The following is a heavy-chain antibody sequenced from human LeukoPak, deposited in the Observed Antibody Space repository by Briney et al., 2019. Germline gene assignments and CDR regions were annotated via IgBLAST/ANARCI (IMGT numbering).Heavy chain of an antibody. CDR1: GFTFGDYA. J-gene: IGHJ4*02. CDR2: IRSKAYGGTT. CDR3: TRDQTPYY. Sequence: GGSLRLSCTASGFTFGDYAMSWVRQAPGKGLEWVGFIRSKAYGGTTEYAAPVKGRFTISRDDSQGIAYLQMNSLKTEDTAVYYCTRDQTPYYWGQGTLVTVSS. V-gene: IGHV3-49*04.